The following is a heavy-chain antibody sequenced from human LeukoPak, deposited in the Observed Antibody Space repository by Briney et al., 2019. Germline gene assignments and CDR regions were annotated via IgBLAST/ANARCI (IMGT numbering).Heavy chain of an antibody. V-gene: IGHV1-8*01. Sequence: ASVKVSCKASGYTFTSYDINWVRQATGQGLEWMGWMNPNSGNTGYAQKFQGRVTMTRNTSISTAYMELSSLRSEDTAVYYCARCITMVRGVRTRDYGMDVWGQGTTVTVSS. CDR3: ARCITMVRGVRTRDYGMDV. J-gene: IGHJ6*02. CDR1: GYTFTSYD. D-gene: IGHD3-10*01. CDR2: MNPNSGNT.